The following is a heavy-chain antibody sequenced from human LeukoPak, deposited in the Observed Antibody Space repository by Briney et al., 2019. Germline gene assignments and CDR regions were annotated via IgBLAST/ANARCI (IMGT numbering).Heavy chain of an antibody. D-gene: IGHD4-17*01. CDR2: INHSGST. V-gene: IGHV4-34*01. J-gene: IGHJ3*02. CDR1: GGSFSGYY. CDR3: AREDYGDYGPSLDAFDI. Sequence: SETLSLTCAVYGGSFSGYYWSWIRQPPGKGLEWIGEINHSGSTNYNPSLKSRVTISVDTSKNQFSLKLSSVTAADTAVYYCAREDYGDYGPSLDAFDIWGQGTMVTVSS.